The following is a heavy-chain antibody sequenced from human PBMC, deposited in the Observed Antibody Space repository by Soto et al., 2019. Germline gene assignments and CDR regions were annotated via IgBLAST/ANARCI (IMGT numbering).Heavy chain of an antibody. CDR1: GVSISSYF. D-gene: IGHD6-25*01. J-gene: IGHJ4*02. CDR3: ARIGGYHGPLDY. V-gene: IGHV4-59*01. Sequence: SATLSLTCSVSGVSISSYFWSWIRQAPGRGLEWIGYTYHRGSTNYSPSLKSRVAISLDTSENQFSLKVNSVTAADTAVYYCARIGGYHGPLDYWGQGTPVTV. CDR2: TYHRGST.